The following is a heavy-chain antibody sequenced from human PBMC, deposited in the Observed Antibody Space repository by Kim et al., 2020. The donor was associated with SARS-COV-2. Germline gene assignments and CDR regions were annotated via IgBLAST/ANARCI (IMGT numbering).Heavy chain of an antibody. J-gene: IGHJ5*02. CDR3: VRSLCGLYWFDP. V-gene: IGHV3-48*03. CDR2: ISSSGTSN. D-gene: IGHD6-25*01. Sequence: GGSLRLSCAGSGFIFSNYEINWVRQAPGKGLEWISYISSSGTSNSYADSVKGRFTSSRDNAKNSLYLQMNCLRVEDTAVYYCVRSLCGLYWFDPWGQGTLVTVSS. CDR1: GFIFSNYE.